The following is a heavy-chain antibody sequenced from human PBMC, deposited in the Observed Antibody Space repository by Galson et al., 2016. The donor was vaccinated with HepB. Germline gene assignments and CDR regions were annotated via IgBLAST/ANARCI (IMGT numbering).Heavy chain of an antibody. D-gene: IGHD1-1*01. Sequence: SLRLSCAAPGFTFSGYWMTWVRQAPGKGLEWVANIKQDGSEKNYVDSVKGRFTISRDNAKNLVYLQMNSLRAEDTAMYYCASAPAATGSDYWGQGTLVTVSP. J-gene: IGHJ4*02. CDR3: ASAPAATGSDY. CDR1: GFTFSGYW. CDR2: IKQDGSEK. V-gene: IGHV3-7*01.